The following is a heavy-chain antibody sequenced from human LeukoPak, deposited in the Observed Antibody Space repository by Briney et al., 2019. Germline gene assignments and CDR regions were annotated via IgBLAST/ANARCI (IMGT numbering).Heavy chain of an antibody. J-gene: IGHJ4*02. CDR2: IYYSGST. Sequence: PSETLSLTRTVSGGSISSYYWSWIRQPPGKGLEWIGYIYYSGSTNYNPSLKSRVTISVDTSKNQFSLKLSSVTAADTAVYYCARGVGGYYDSSGYPFDYWGQGTLVTVSS. D-gene: IGHD3-22*01. V-gene: IGHV4-59*01. CDR3: ARGVGGYYDSSGYPFDY. CDR1: GGSISSYY.